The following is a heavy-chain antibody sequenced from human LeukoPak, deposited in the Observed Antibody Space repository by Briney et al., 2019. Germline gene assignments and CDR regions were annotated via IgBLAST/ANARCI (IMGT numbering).Heavy chain of an antibody. V-gene: IGHV3-23*01. CDR2: ISGSGGST. D-gene: IGHD5-18*01. CDR3: ATYRQVMLPFES. Sequence: PGGSLRLSCAASGFTDYGMSWVRQAPGKGLEWVSAISGSGGSTYYADSVRGRFTISRDNSKNTLFLQMNSLRAEDTAIYYCATYRQVMLPFESWGRGTLVTVSS. CDR1: GFTDYG. J-gene: IGHJ4*02.